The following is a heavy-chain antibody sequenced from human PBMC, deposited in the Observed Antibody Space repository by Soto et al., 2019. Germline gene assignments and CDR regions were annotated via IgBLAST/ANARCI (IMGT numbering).Heavy chain of an antibody. V-gene: IGHV3-30*18. J-gene: IGHJ6*01. D-gene: IGHD6-6*01. CDR1: GFTFSTSG. CDR2: ISFDGSDK. CDR3: AKCHSSPSQYYYYAMDV. Sequence: PGGSLRLSCAASGFTFSTSGMHWVRQAPGKGLEWVAVISFDGSDKFYADSVKGRFTISRDNSKNTLYLQMNSLSVEETAVYFCAKCHSSPSQYYYYAMDVWGQGTTVTVSS.